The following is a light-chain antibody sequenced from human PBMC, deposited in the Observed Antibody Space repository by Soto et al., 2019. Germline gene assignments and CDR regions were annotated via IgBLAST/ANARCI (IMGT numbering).Light chain of an antibody. CDR3: QQYNSSPLWT. V-gene: IGKV3-20*01. CDR2: GVS. CDR1: QSVSSSY. Sequence: EIVLTQSPGTLSLSPGERATLSCRASQSVSSSYLAWYQQKPGQAPRVLIYGVSTRATGIPDRFSGSGSGTDFTLTISRLEPEDFAVYYCQQYNSSPLWTFGQGTKVEIK. J-gene: IGKJ1*01.